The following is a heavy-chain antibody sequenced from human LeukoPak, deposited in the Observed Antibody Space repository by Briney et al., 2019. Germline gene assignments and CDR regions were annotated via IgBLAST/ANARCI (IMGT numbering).Heavy chain of an antibody. V-gene: IGHV3-23*01. CDR3: AKVLAARPYFDY. CDR2: ISGSGGST. CDR1: GFTFSSYA. Sequence: GGSLRLSCAASGFTFSSYAMSWVRQAPGKGLEWVSAISGSGGSTYYADSVKGRFTIPRDNSKNTLYLQMNSLRAEDTAVYYCAKVLAARPYFDYWGQGTLVTVSS. D-gene: IGHD6-6*01. J-gene: IGHJ4*02.